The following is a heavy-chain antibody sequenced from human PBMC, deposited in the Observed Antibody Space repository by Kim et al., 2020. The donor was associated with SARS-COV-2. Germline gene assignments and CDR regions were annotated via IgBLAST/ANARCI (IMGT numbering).Heavy chain of an antibody. J-gene: IGHJ4*02. V-gene: IGHV4-31*03. CDR2: IYYSGST. CDR3: ARGGAYFYDTSGRSGNPTFDY. D-gene: IGHD3-22*01. CDR1: GGSISSDGSY. Sequence: SETLSLTCTVSGGSISSDGSYWSWLRQHPAQGLEWIGYIYYSGSTYYNPSLKSRVTISVDTSKNQFSLKLTSVTAADTAVYYCARGGAYFYDTSGRSGNPTFDYWGQGTLVTVSS.